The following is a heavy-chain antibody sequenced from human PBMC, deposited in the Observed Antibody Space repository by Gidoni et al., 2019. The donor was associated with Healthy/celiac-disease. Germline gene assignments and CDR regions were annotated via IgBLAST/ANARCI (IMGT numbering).Heavy chain of an antibody. CDR2: IYHSGST. Sequence: QVQLQESGPGLVKPSETLSLTCAVSGYSIGSGYYWGWIRQPPGKGLEWIGSIYHSGSTYYNPSLKSRVTISVDTSKNQFSLKLSSVTAADTAVYYCAREGYGDYQLRYWGQGTLVTVSS. CDR1: GYSIGSGYY. J-gene: IGHJ4*02. D-gene: IGHD4-17*01. V-gene: IGHV4-38-2*02. CDR3: AREGYGDYQLRY.